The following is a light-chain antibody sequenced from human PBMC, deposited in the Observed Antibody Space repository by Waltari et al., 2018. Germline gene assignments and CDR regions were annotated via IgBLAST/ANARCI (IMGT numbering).Light chain of an antibody. V-gene: IGKV3-20*01. J-gene: IGKJ2*03. CDR1: QPVSGTY. CDR2: GAS. CDR3: QQYHNSPLYS. Sequence: VLTQSPGTLSLSPGERATLSCRASQPVSGTYLARYQQKPGQAPRLLIFGASSRATGVPDRFIGSGSGTDFTLTISRLEPEDFAVYYCQQYHNSPLYSFGQGTKLEIK.